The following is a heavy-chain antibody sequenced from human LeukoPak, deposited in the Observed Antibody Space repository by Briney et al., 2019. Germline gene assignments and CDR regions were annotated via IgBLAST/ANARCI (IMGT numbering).Heavy chain of an antibody. J-gene: IGHJ4*02. V-gene: IGHV4-59*01. CDR1: GGSISSYY. Sequence: SETLSFTCTVSGGSISSYYWSWIRQPPGKGLEWIGYIYYSGSTNYNPSLKSRVTISVDTSKNQFSLKLSSVTAADTAVYYCARDAGSIAAAGTFDYWGQGTLVTVSS. D-gene: IGHD6-13*01. CDR3: ARDAGSIAAAGTFDY. CDR2: IYYSGST.